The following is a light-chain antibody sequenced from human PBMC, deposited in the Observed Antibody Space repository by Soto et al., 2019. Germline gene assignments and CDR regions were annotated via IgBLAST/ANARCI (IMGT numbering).Light chain of an antibody. CDR3: QQYGDRPRT. CDR2: DAS. Sequence: EVVLTQSPATLSVSPGDRATLSCRASQYIGSAVAWYHQRSGQAPRLLICDASIRVPTTPARFSGSVSGTEFTLTISSLESEDFAVYFCQQYGDRPRTFGQGTKVEIK. J-gene: IGKJ1*01. V-gene: IGKV3-15*01. CDR1: QYIGSA.